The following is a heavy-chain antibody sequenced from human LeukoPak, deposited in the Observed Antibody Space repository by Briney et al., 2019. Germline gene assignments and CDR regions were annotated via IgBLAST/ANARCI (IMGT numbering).Heavy chain of an antibody. J-gene: IGHJ3*02. CDR3: ARLRIAARPSDAFDI. Sequence: ASVTVSCKASGYTFTSYAMHWVRQAPGQRLEWMGWINAGNGNTKYSQKLQGRVTMTTDTSTSTAYMELRSLRSDDTAVYYCARLRIAARPSDAFDIWGQGTMVTVSS. V-gene: IGHV1-3*01. D-gene: IGHD6-6*01. CDR1: GYTFTSYA. CDR2: INAGNGNT.